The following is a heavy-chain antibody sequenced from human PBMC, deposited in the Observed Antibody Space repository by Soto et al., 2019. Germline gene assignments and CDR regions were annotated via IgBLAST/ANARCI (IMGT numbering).Heavy chain of an antibody. J-gene: IGHJ4*02. CDR1: GYTLTELS. D-gene: IGHD2-15*01. CDR3: ATDRPRCSGGSCYSWDY. CDR2: FDPEDGET. Sequence: GASVKVSCKVSGYTLTELSMHWVRQAPGRGLEWMGGFDPEDGETIYAQKFQGRVTMTEDTSTDTAYMELSSLRSEDTAVYYCATDRPRCSGGSCYSWDYWGQGTLVTVSS. V-gene: IGHV1-24*01.